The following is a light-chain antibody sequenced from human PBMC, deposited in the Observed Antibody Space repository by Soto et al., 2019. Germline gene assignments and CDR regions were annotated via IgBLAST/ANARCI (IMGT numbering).Light chain of an antibody. Sequence: DSEMTQAPSSLSAFVGDRVTITCRASQSVTNWLAWYQQKPGKAPKLLISEASILESGVPSRFSGSGSGTEFTLTISSLQPEDSASYYCQHYTSYYPAFGQGTKVDIK. CDR3: QHYTSYYPA. V-gene: IGKV1-5*01. CDR1: QSVTNW. CDR2: EAS. J-gene: IGKJ1*01.